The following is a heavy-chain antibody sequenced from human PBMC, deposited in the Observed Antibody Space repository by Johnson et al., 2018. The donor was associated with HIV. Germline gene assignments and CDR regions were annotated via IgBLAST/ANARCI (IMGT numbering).Heavy chain of an antibody. CDR2: IRYDGSNK. D-gene: IGHD3/OR15-3a*01. CDR1: GFTFSSYG. V-gene: IGHV3-30*02. CDR3: ARDLDWHGTFDI. J-gene: IGHJ3*02. Sequence: QVQLVESGGGVVQPGGSLRLSCAASGFTFSSYGMHWVRQAPGKGLEWVAFIRYDGSNKYYADSVKGRFTISRDNSKNTLYLQMNSLRAEDTAVYYCARDLDWHGTFDIWGQGTMVTVSS.